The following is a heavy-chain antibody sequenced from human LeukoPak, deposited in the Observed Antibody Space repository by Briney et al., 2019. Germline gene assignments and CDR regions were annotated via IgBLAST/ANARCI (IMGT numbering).Heavy chain of an antibody. CDR3: ARGMVRGVMTPDY. CDR2: IYYSGST. Sequence: SETLSLTRAFSGGSISGYYWSWIRQPPGKGLEWIGYIYYSGSTNYNPSLKSRVTISVDTSKNQFSLKLSSVTAADTAVYYCARGMVRGVMTPDYWGQGTLVTVSS. CDR1: GGSISGYY. J-gene: IGHJ4*02. D-gene: IGHD3-10*01. V-gene: IGHV4-59*01.